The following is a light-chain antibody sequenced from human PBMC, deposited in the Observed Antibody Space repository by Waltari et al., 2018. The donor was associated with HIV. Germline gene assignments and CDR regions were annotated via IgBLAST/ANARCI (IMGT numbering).Light chain of an antibody. CDR2: DVS. CDR1: SSDVGGHNY. V-gene: IGLV2-11*01. Sequence: QSALTQPRSVSGSPGQSVTISCTGTSSDVGGHNYFSWYQQHPGKAPTLMIYDVSKRPSGVPDRFSCSKSGNTASLTISGLQAEDEADYYCCSYAGSYTPFGGGTKLTVL. J-gene: IGLJ2*01. CDR3: CSYAGSYTP.